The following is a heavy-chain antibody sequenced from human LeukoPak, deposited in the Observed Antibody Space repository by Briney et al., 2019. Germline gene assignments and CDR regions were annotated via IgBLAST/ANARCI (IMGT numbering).Heavy chain of an antibody. V-gene: IGHV3-30*18. Sequence: GRSLRLSCAASGFTFSSYGMHWVRQAPGKGLEWVAVISYDGSNKYYADPVKGRFTISRDNSKNTLYLQMNSLRAEDTAVYYCAKGLPYCSSTSCYLFDYWGQGTLVTVSS. J-gene: IGHJ4*02. CDR3: AKGLPYCSSTSCYLFDY. D-gene: IGHD2-2*01. CDR2: ISYDGSNK. CDR1: GFTFSSYG.